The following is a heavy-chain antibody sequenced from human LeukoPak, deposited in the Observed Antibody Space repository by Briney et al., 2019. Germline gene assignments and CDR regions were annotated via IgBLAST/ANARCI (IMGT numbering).Heavy chain of an antibody. CDR3: ARGGEGTTSGDY. V-gene: IGHV5-51*01. CDR1: AYSFTSYW. J-gene: IGHJ4*02. D-gene: IGHD2/OR15-2a*01. Sequence: GESLKISCKGSAYSFTSYWIGWVRQLPGKGLEWMGVIYPRDSDTRYSPSFQGQVTISADKSISTAYLRWSSLPASDTAMYYCARGGEGTTSGDYWGQGTLVTVSS. CDR2: IYPRDSDT.